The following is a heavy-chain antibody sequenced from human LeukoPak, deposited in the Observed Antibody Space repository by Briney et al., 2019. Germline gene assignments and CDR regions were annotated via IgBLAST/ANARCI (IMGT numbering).Heavy chain of an antibody. CDR1: EFTFSNSG. Sequence: GALRLSCAASEFTFSNSGMNWVRQAPGKGLEWLSYISSVTNTIYYADSVKGRFTISRDNAKNSLYLQMNSLKAEDTAVYYCARPDDYGDYFDYWGQGTLVTVSS. J-gene: IGHJ4*02. V-gene: IGHV3-48*01. CDR2: ISSVTNTI. D-gene: IGHD4-17*01. CDR3: ARPDDYGDYFDY.